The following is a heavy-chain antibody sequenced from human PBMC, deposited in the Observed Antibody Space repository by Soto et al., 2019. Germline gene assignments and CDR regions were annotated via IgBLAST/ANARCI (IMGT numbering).Heavy chain of an antibody. D-gene: IGHD3-10*01. CDR2: IKQDGSEK. Sequence: GGSLRLSCAASGFTFSSYWMSWVRQAPGKGLEWVANIKQDGSEKYYVDSVKGRFTISRDNAKNSLYLQMNSLRAEDTAVYYCARGAMVRGYYYYYYMDVWAKGPRSPSP. CDR1: GFTFSSYW. V-gene: IGHV3-7*01. J-gene: IGHJ6*03. CDR3: ARGAMVRGYYYYYYMDV.